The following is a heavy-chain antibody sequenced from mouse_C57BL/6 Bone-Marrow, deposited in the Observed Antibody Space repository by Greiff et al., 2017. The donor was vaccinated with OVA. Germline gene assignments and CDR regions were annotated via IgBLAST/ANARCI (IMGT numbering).Heavy chain of an antibody. V-gene: IGHV14-3*01. CDR1: GFNIKNTY. CDR3: ASAYVGNYYAMDY. J-gene: IGHJ4*01. CDR2: IDPANGNT. D-gene: IGHD1-1*01. Sequence: VHVKQSVAELVRPGASVKLSCTASGFNIKNTYMHWVKQRPEQGLEWIGRIDPANGNTKYAPKFKGKATITADTSSNTAYLQLSSLTSEDTAIYYCASAYVGNYYAMDYWGQGTSVTVSS.